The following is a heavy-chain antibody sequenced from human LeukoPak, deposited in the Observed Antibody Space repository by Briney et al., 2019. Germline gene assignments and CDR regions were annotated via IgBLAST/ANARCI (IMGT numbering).Heavy chain of an antibody. D-gene: IGHD1-26*01. CDR3: ARLGASGSYWQLDY. Sequence: SETLSLTCTVPGGSISSYYWGWIRQPPGKGLEWIGYIYYSGSTNYNPSLKSRVTISVDTSKNQFSLKLSSVTAADTAVYYCARLGASGSYWQLDYWGQGTLVTVSS. J-gene: IGHJ4*02. V-gene: IGHV4-59*08. CDR2: IYYSGST. CDR1: GGSISSYY.